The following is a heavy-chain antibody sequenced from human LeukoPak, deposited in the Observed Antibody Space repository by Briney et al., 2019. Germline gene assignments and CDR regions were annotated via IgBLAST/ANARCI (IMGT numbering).Heavy chain of an antibody. D-gene: IGHD6-13*01. J-gene: IGHJ5*02. CDR2: IYYSGST. V-gene: IGHV4-30-4*02. CDR3: ASAGSSSPRWFDL. CDR1: GGSISSGDYY. Sequence: KPSETLSLTCTVSGGSISSGDYYWSWLRQPPGKGLEWIGYIYYSGSTYYNPSLKRRVTISVDTSKHQCSLKLDSVTAADTAVYYCASAGSSSPRWFDLWGQGTRVTVSS.